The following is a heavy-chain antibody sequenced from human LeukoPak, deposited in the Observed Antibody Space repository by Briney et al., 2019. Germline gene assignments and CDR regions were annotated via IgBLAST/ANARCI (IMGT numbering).Heavy chain of an antibody. CDR2: IKQDGSEK. V-gene: IGHV3-7*01. Sequence: GGSLRLSCAASGFTFSSYWMSWVRQAPGKGLEWVANIKQDGSEKYYVDSVKGRFTISRDNAKNSLYLQMNSLRVEDTAVYYCARSRQGYYYYGMDVWGQGTTVTVSS. CDR3: ARSRQGYYYYGMDV. CDR1: GFTFSSYW. J-gene: IGHJ6*02.